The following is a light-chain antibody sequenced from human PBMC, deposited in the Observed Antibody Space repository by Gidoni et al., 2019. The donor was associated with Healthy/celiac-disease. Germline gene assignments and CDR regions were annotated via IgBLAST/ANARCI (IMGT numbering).Light chain of an antibody. CDR2: DAS. J-gene: IGKJ1*01. Sequence: IQMTQSPSTLSASVGDRVTITCRTSQSISSWLAWYQQKPGKAPKLLIDDASSLESGVPSRFSGSGSGTEFTLTISSLQPDDVATYYCQQYNSYSRTFGQGTKVEIK. V-gene: IGKV1-5*01. CDR1: QSISSW. CDR3: QQYNSYSRT.